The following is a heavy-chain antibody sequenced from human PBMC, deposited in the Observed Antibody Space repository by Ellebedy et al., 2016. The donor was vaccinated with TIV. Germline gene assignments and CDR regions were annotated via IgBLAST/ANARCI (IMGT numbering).Heavy chain of an antibody. D-gene: IGHD2-21*01. Sequence: GESLKISCAASGFTFSSSSMNWVRRAPGKGLEWVSVLYPDAKTNYTDSVNGRFIVSRDSSKNTLYLQMNSLTAEDTAVYYCARDPGGGGDFGDNWFDPWGQGTLVTVSS. CDR3: ARDPGGGGDFGDNWFDP. CDR2: LYPDAKT. V-gene: IGHV3-66*01. J-gene: IGHJ5*02. CDR1: GFTFSSSS.